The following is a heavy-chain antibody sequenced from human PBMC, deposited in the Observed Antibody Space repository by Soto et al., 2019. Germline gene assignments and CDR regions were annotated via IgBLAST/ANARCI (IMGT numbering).Heavy chain of an antibody. V-gene: IGHV4-34*01. CDR3: AGGDRSKGLGSPTPYYYYYYGMDV. J-gene: IGHJ6*02. Sequence: LSLTCAVHGGSFSGYYRLWIRQPPGERLAWXGDDWQSGSTPYNPTLKSRVTIQVDASNTEFALKLSAVTAANTAVYDCAGGDRSKGLGSPTPYYYYYYGMDVWGQGSTVTVSS. CDR2: DWQSGST. D-gene: IGHD2-15*01. CDR1: GGSFSGYY.